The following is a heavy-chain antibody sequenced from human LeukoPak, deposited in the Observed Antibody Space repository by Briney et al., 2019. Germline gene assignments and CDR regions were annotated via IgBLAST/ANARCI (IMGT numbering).Heavy chain of an antibody. CDR2: FDPEDGET. CDR3: ARADCDFWSGYYYYFDY. CDR1: GYSLAELS. V-gene: IGHV1-24*01. Sequence: GASVKVSCKVSGYSLAELSMHWVRQAPGKGLEWMGGFDPEDGETIYAQKFQGRVTITRNTSISTAYMELSSLRSEDTAVYYCARADCDFWSGYYYYFDYWGQGALVTVSS. D-gene: IGHD3-3*01. J-gene: IGHJ4*02.